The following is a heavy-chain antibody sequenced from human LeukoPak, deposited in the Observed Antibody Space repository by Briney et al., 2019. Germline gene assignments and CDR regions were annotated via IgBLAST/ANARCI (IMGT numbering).Heavy chain of an antibody. J-gene: IGHJ4*02. Sequence: SDTLSLTCTVSGYSITRGYYWAWIRQSPGKGLEWIGSIDHSGNTYYNPSLKSRVIILVDTSKNQFSLQLGSVTPTDTAVYYCARAGYCSGVSCYSAVPGKYWGQGALVTVSS. V-gene: IGHV4-38-2*02. CDR3: ARAGYCSGVSCYSAVPGKY. CDR1: GYSITRGYY. CDR2: IDHSGNT. D-gene: IGHD2-15*01.